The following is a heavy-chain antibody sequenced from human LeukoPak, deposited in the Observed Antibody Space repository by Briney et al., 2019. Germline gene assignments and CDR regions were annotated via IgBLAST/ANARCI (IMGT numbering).Heavy chain of an antibody. CDR2: INWNSDSI. D-gene: IGHD5-12*01. CDR1: GGSISSYY. J-gene: IGHJ4*02. V-gene: IGHV3-9*01. Sequence: LSLTCTVSGGSISSYYWSWVRQVPGKGLEWVSGINWNSDSIGYADSVKGRFTTSRDNAKNSLYLQMNSLRADDTAFYYCAINGGGDSGYGNFDYWGQGTLVTVSS. CDR3: AINGGGDSGYGNFDY.